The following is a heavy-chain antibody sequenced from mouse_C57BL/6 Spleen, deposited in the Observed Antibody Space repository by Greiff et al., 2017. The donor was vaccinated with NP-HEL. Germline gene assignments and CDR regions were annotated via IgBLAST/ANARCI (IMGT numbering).Heavy chain of an antibody. Sequence: QVQLQQSGPELVKPGASVKISCKASGYAFSSSWLNWVKQRPGKGLEWIGRIYPGDGDTNYNGKFKGNATLTADKSSSPAYMQLSSLTSEDSAVYFCANPYYSKPWFAYWGQGTLVTVSA. J-gene: IGHJ3*01. V-gene: IGHV1-82*01. CDR3: ANPYYSKPWFAY. CDR2: IYPGDGDT. D-gene: IGHD2-5*01. CDR1: GYAFSSSW.